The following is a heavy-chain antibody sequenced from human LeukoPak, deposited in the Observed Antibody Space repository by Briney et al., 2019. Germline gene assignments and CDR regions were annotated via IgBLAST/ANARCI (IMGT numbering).Heavy chain of an antibody. V-gene: IGHV1-46*01. Sequence: ASVKVSCKASGYTFTSYYIHWVRQAPGQGLEWMGIINPSGGSTSYAQKFQGRVTMTRDMSTSTVYMELSSLRSEDTAVYYCARDQRYDSSGYYGPDFDYWGQGTLVTVSS. CDR3: ARDQRYDSSGYYGPDFDY. CDR2: INPSGGST. CDR1: GYTFTSYY. J-gene: IGHJ4*02. D-gene: IGHD3-22*01.